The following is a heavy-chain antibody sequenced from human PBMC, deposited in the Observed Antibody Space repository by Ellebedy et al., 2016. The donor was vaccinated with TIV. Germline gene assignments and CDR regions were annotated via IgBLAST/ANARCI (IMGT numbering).Heavy chain of an antibody. V-gene: IGHV3-7*01. CDR3: AGRGF. CDR1: GFTFSAFY. CDR2: IKRDGSEE. Sequence: GGSLRLXXAASGFTFSAFYMTWVRQAPGKGLEWVANIKRDGSEEYYVDAVKGRFTISRDNAKNSLYLQMNSLRAEDTAVYHCAGRGFWGQGTLVTVSS. J-gene: IGHJ4*02.